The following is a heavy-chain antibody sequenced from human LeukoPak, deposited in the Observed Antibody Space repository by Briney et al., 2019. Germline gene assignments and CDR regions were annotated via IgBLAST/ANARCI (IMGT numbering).Heavy chain of an antibody. D-gene: IGHD3-22*01. CDR2: IKQDGSEK. Sequence: GGSLRLSCAASGFTFSSYWMSWVRQAPGKGLEWVANIKQDGSEKYYVDSVKGRFTISRDNAKNSLYLQMNSLRAEDTALYYCAKAGPYYYDSSGYYIFDYWGQGTLVTVSS. V-gene: IGHV3-7*03. CDR1: GFTFSSYW. CDR3: AKAGPYYYDSSGYYIFDY. J-gene: IGHJ4*02.